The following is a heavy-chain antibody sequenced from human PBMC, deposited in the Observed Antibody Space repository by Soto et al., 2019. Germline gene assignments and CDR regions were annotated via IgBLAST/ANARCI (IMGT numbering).Heavy chain of an antibody. D-gene: IGHD2-15*01. CDR1: GYTFTSYA. J-gene: IGHJ1*01. CDR2: INVGNDNT. V-gene: IGHV1-3*01. Sequence: QVQLVQSGAEVKKPGASVKVSCKASGYTFTSYAMHWVRQAPGQRLEWMGWINVGNDNTKYSQKFQGRVTITRDTSASTAYMELSSLRSEDTAVYYCARPRAHCSGGSCYTEYFQHRGQGTLVTVSS. CDR3: ARPRAHCSGGSCYTEYFQH.